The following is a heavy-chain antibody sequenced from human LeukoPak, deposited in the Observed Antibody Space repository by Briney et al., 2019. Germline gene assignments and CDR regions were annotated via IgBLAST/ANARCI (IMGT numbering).Heavy chain of an antibody. CDR1: GDSFTSYW. CDR2: IYPGDSDT. Sequence: GESLKISCKGSGDSFTSYWIGWVRQMPGKGLEWMGIIYPGDSDTRYSPSFQGQVTISADKSISTAYLQWSSLKASDTAMYYCARLFPQVTMVRGVIIAAFDYWGQGTLVTVSS. J-gene: IGHJ4*02. CDR3: ARLFPQVTMVRGVIIAAFDY. V-gene: IGHV5-51*01. D-gene: IGHD3-10*01.